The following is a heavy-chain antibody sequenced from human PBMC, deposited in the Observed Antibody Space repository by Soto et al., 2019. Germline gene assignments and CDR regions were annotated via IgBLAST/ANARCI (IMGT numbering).Heavy chain of an antibody. Sequence: PSETLSLTCTVPGGSISSYYWSWIRQPPGKGLEWIGYIYYSRSTNYNPSLKSRVTISVDTTKNQFSLKLSSVTAADTAVYYCARGYYYDSSGYRYWYFDLWGRGTLVTVSS. CDR2: IYYSRST. CDR3: ARGYYYDSSGYRYWYFDL. V-gene: IGHV4-59*01. J-gene: IGHJ2*01. D-gene: IGHD3-22*01. CDR1: GGSISSYY.